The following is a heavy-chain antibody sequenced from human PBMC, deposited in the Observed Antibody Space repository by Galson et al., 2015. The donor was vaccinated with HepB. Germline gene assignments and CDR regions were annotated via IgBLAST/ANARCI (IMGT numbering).Heavy chain of an antibody. V-gene: IGHV5-10-1*01. Sequence: QSGAEVKKPGESLTISCTASGYTFTNYWISWVRQMPGKGLEWMGRIDPTDSYTDYRPSFQGHVTISVDKSTSTAFLHWSSLQASDTAVYYCARLQSSIAVAGGYWGQGTLITVSS. CDR3: ARLQSSIAVAGGY. CDR2: IDPTDSYT. CDR1: GYTFTNYW. D-gene: IGHD6-19*01. J-gene: IGHJ4*02.